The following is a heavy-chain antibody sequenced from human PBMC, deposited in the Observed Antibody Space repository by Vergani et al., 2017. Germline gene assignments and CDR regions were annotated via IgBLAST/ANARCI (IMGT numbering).Heavy chain of an antibody. CDR1: GFSLSTSGVG. CDR2: IYWNDDK. J-gene: IGHJ4*02. CDR3: ARMIAAMVPTLSPDYFDY. Sequence: QITLKESGPTLVKPTQTLTLTCTFSGFSLSTSGVGVGWIRQPPGKALEWLALIYWNDDKRYSPSLKSRLTITKDTSKNQVVLTMTNMDPVDTATYYCARMIAAMVPTLSPDYFDYWGQGTLVTVSS. D-gene: IGHD5-18*01. V-gene: IGHV2-5*01.